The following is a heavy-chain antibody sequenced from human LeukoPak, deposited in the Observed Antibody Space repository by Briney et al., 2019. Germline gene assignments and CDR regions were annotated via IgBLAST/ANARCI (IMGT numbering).Heavy chain of an antibody. J-gene: IGHJ3*02. Sequence: GGSLRLSCAASGFTFSSYWMSWVRQAPGKGLEWVANIKQDGSEKYYVDSVKGRFTNSRDNAKNSLYLQMNSLRAEDTAVYYCARAGGLKNDAFDIWGQGTMVTVSS. V-gene: IGHV3-7*01. CDR2: IKQDGSEK. CDR3: ARAGGLKNDAFDI. D-gene: IGHD2-8*02. CDR1: GFTFSSYW.